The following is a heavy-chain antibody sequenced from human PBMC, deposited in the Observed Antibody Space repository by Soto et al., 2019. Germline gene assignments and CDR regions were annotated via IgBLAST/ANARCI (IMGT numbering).Heavy chain of an antibody. V-gene: IGHV4-39*02. D-gene: IGHD5-12*01. J-gene: IGHJ5*02. CDR1: GGSISSSSYY. CDR2: IYYSGST. CDR3: ARDVDIVATIRLFDP. Sequence: SETLSLTCTVSGGSISSSSYYWGWIRQPPGKGLEWIGSIYYSGSTYYNPSLKSRVTISVDTSKNQFSLKLSSVTAADTAVYYCARDVDIVATIRLFDPWGQGTLVT.